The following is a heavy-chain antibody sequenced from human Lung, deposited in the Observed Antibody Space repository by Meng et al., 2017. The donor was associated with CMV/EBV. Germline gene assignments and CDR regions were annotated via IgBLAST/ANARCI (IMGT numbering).Heavy chain of an antibody. D-gene: IGHD2-8*01. CDR1: GVSFSSYW. CDR2: INSGGTTT. CDR3: ARDVMGWFDP. V-gene: IGHV3-74*01. J-gene: IGHJ5*02. Sequence: DVQLVCSGGGLVQACDSLRLVCVASGVSFSSYWMHWVRQSPGKGLVWVARINSGGTTTTYADSVKGRFTISRDNAKNTLYLQMNSLRGEDTAVYYCARDVMGWFDPWGQGALVTVSS.